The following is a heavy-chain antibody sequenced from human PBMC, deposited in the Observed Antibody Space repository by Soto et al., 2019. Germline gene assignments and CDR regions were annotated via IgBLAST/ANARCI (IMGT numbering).Heavy chain of an antibody. Sequence: SETLSLTCAVSGGSICSSNWWSWVRQPPGKGLACIGYIYYSGSTNYNPSLKSRVTISVDTSKNQFSLKLTSVTAADTAVYYCASSSGGSYYDYWGQGTLVTVSS. D-gene: IGHD2-15*01. J-gene: IGHJ4*02. CDR2: IYYSGST. CDR1: GGSICSSNW. CDR3: ASSSGGSYYDY. V-gene: IGHV4-4*02.